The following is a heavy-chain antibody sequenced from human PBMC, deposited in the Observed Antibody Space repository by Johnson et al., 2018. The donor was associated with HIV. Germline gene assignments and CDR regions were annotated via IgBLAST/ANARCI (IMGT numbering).Heavy chain of an antibody. CDR3: ARDGPGDGNAMGGSGAFDI. J-gene: IGHJ3*02. V-gene: IGHV3-30*03. CDR2: ISFDGSNT. D-gene: IGHD5-24*01. Sequence: VQLVESGGGVVQPGTSLRLSCAASGFTFSSYNMHWVRQAPGKGLEWVTLISFDGSNTNYVDTVRGRFNISRDNSKNTMYLQMNTLRVEDTAVYFCARDGPGDGNAMGGSGAFDIWGQGTMVTVSS. CDR1: GFTFSSYN.